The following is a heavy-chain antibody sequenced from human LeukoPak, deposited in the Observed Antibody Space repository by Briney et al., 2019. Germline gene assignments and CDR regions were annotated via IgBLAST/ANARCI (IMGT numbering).Heavy chain of an antibody. CDR3: ARGYRRWLQFSNAFDI. V-gene: IGHV4-34*01. D-gene: IGHD5-24*01. CDR1: GFIFSSYW. Sequence: GSLRLSCAASGFIFSSYWMSWIRQPPGKGLEWIGEINHSGSTNYNPSLKSRVTISVDTSKNQFSLKLSSVTAADTAVYYCARGYRRWLQFSNAFDIWGQGTMVTVSS. CDR2: INHSGST. J-gene: IGHJ3*02.